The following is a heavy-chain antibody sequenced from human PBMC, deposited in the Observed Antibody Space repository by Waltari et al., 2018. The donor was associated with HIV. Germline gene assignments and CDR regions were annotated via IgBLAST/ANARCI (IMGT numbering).Heavy chain of an antibody. J-gene: IGHJ6*02. CDR2: VWYDGSYK. Sequence: QVYLVESGGGLVQPGKSLRLSCTASGFSLSSYGMHWVRQATGRGLEWVALVWYDGSYKFYGDSMKGRFTISRDNSKNTLYLQMNSLRDEDTAIYFCARDPAILESGSPLKVFYGMDVWGPGTSVTVSS. CDR1: GFSLSSYG. V-gene: IGHV3-33*01. D-gene: IGHD1-26*01. CDR3: ARDPAILESGSPLKVFYGMDV.